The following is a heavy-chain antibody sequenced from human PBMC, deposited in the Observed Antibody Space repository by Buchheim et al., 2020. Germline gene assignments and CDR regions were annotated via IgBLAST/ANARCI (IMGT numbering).Heavy chain of an antibody. D-gene: IGHD3-16*02. CDR1: GFTFSSYA. V-gene: IGHV3-23*01. J-gene: IGHJ4*02. CDR2: ISGSGGST. CDR3: AKDRTENYDYVWGMYRRSSYFDY. Sequence: EVQLLESGGGLVQPGGSLRLSCAASGFTFSSYAMSWVRQAPGKGLEWVSAISGSGGSTYYADSVKGRFTISRDNSKNTVYLQMDSLRDEDTAVYYCAKDRTENYDYVWGMYRRSSYFDYWGQGTL.